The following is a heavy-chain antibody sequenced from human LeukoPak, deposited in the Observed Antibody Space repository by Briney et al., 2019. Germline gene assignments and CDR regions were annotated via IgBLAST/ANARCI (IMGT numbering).Heavy chain of an antibody. V-gene: IGHV3-30-3*01. CDR2: LSYGGTNK. CDR3: ARDRSGYANDAFDF. J-gene: IGHJ3*01. CDR1: GFTFSDYA. D-gene: IGHD3-3*01. Sequence: GSLRLSCAASGFTFSDYAMHWVRQAPGKGLEWVAVLSYGGTNKYYADSVKGRFTISRDNSKNTMFLQMNSLRAEDTAVYHCARDRSGYANDAFDFWGQGTMVTVSS.